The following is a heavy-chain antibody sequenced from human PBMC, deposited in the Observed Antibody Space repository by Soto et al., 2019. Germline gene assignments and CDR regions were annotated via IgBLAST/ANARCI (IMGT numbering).Heavy chain of an antibody. D-gene: IGHD3-3*01. CDR3: AKDVKGDFWSGYFDY. CDR2: ISGSGGST. V-gene: IGHV3-23*01. CDR1: GFTFNNYA. J-gene: IGHJ4*02. Sequence: EVQLLESGGGLVQPGGSLRLSCAASGFTFNNYALSWVRQAPGKGLEWVSAISGSGGSTYSADSVKGRFTISRDNSKNTLYLQMNSLRAEYTAVYYCAKDVKGDFWSGYFDYWGQGTLVTVSS.